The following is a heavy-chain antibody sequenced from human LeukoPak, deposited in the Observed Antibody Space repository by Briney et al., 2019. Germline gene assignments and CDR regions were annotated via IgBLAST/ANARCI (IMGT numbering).Heavy chain of an antibody. CDR3: ARLHTWIQLPNY. CDR2: MYYSGST. Sequence: PSETLSLTCTVSGGSISSSSYYWGWIRQPPGKGLEWIGSMYYSGSTYYNPSLKSRVTISVDTSKNQFSLKLGSVTAADTAVYYCARLHTWIQLPNYWGQGTLVTVSS. V-gene: IGHV4-39*01. D-gene: IGHD5-18*01. CDR1: GGSISSSSYY. J-gene: IGHJ4*02.